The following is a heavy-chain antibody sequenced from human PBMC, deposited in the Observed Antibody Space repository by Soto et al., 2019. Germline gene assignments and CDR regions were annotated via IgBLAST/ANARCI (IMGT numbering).Heavy chain of an antibody. Sequence: QVQLQESGPGLVKPSETLSLTCTVSGGSMNNYYWSWIRQPPGKGLEWIGYNYYSGSTSYNPSLKSRVTMSIDTSKKQFSLKLTSVTAADAAIYYCAREYAYIIDYWGQGTRVTVSS. CDR3: AREYAYIIDY. CDR2: NYYSGST. J-gene: IGHJ4*02. CDR1: GGSMNNYY. V-gene: IGHV4-59*01. D-gene: IGHD1-1*01.